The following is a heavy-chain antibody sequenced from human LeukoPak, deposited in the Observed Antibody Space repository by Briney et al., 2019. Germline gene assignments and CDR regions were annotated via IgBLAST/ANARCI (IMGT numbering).Heavy chain of an antibody. CDR1: GGSFSGYY. J-gene: IGHJ4*02. D-gene: IGHD5-18*01. CDR2: INHSGST. V-gene: IGHV4-34*01. CDR3: AREVGDTAMVTHFDY. Sequence: SETLSLTCAVYGGSFSGYYWSWIRQPPGKGLEWIGEINHSGSTNYNPSLKSRVTISVDTSKNQSSLKLSSVTAADTAVYYCAREVGDTAMVTHFDYWGQGTLVTVSS.